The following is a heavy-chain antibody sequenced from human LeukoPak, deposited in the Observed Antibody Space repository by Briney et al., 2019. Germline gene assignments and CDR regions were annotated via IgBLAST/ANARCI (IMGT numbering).Heavy chain of an antibody. D-gene: IGHD1-26*01. CDR2: ISYDGSNK. CDR3: AKVGSSGSYRGSFDY. Sequence: PGRSLRLSCAASGFTFSSYGMHWVRQAPGKGLEWVAVISYDGSNKYYADSVKGRFTISRDNSKNTLYLQMNSLRAEDMAVYYCAKVGSSGSYRGSFDYWGQGTLVTVSS. CDR1: GFTFSSYG. J-gene: IGHJ4*02. V-gene: IGHV3-30*18.